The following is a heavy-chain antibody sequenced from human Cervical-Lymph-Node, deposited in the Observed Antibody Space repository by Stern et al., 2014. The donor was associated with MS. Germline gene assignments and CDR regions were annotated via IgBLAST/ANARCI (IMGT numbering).Heavy chain of an antibody. CDR1: GGTFSSYE. V-gene: IGHV1-69*12. J-gene: IGHJ4*02. CDR3: ARAYTYYSHAAAY. CDR2: IIPSFDTP. D-gene: IGHD3-22*01. Sequence: QVQLGQSGAEVKKPGSSVKVSCKASGGTFSSYEISWVRQAPGQGLEWIGGIIPSFDTPTYAQKFQDRVTISADESTSTAYMELSTLKSEDTAIYFCARAYTYYSHAAAYWGQGTLVTVSS.